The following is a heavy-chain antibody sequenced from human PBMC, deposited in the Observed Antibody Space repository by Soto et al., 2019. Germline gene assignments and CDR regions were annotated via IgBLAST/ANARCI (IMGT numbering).Heavy chain of an antibody. J-gene: IGHJ6*02. CDR1: GYSFTSYW. V-gene: IGHV5-51*01. Sequence: GESLKISCKGSGYSFTSYWIGWVRQMPGKGLEWMGIIYPGDSDTRYSPSFQGQVTISADKSISTAYLQWSSLRTEDTALYYCAKARREEIYSKPGLYYYGMDVWGQGTTVTVSS. D-gene: IGHD4-4*01. CDR3: AKARREEIYSKPGLYYYGMDV. CDR2: IYPGDSDT.